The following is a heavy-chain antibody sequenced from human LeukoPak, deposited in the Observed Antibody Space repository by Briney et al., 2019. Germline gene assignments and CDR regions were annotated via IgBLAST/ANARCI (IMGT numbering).Heavy chain of an antibody. D-gene: IGHD3-3*01. CDR2: MNPNSGIT. V-gene: IGHV1-8*01. CDR1: GYTFTSYD. J-gene: IGHJ5*02. CDR3: ARGQINDFWSGYSPGNNWFDP. Sequence: ASVKVSCKASGYTFTSYDINWVRQATGQGLEWMGWMNPNSGITGYAQKFQGRVTMTRNTSISTAYMELSSLRSEDTAVYYCARGQINDFWSGYSPGNNWFDPWGQGTLVTVSS.